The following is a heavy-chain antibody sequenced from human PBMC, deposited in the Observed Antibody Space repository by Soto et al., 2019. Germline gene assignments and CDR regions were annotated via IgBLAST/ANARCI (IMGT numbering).Heavy chain of an antibody. CDR1: AYTFTSYA. Sequence: ASVKVSCKASAYTFTSYAVHWVRQPPGQRLEWMGWINAGNGNTKYSQKFQGRVTITRDTSASTAYMELSSLRSEDTAVYYCERYVYSSGWYRYWGQGTLVTVSS. CDR3: ERYVYSSGWYRY. CDR2: INAGNGNT. V-gene: IGHV1-3*01. J-gene: IGHJ4*02. D-gene: IGHD6-19*01.